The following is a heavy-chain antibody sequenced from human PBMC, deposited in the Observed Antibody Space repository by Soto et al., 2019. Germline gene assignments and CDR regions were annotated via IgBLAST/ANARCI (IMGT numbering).Heavy chain of an antibody. V-gene: IGHV1-18*01. D-gene: IGHD1-1*01. CDR1: GYTFTSYG. CDR2: ISAHNGNT. CDR3: ARGRYGDY. J-gene: IGHJ4*02. Sequence: QVHLVQSEAEVKKPGASVKVSCKASGYTFTSYGITWVRKAPGQGLEWRGWISAHNGNTDYAQKLQGRVIVTRDTSTSTAYMELRSLISDDTAVYYCARGRYGDYWGQGALVTVSS.